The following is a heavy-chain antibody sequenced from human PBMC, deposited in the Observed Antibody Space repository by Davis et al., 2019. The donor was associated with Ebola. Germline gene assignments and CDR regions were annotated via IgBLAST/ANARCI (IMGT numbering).Heavy chain of an antibody. V-gene: IGHV1-69*13. D-gene: IGHD4-17*01. Sequence: SVKVSCKASGGTFSSYAISWVRQAPGQGLEWMGGIIPIFGTANYAQKFQGRVTITADESTSTAYMELSSLRSEDTAVYYCARDRSYGDLSEVNYGMDVWGQGTTVTVSS. CDR1: GGTFSSYA. J-gene: IGHJ6*02. CDR2: IIPIFGTA. CDR3: ARDRSYGDLSEVNYGMDV.